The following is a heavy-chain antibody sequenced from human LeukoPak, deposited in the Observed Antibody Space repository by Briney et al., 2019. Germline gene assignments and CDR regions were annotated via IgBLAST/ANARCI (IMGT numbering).Heavy chain of an antibody. J-gene: IGHJ5*02. CDR1: GGSFSGYY. Sequence: SETLSLTCAVYGGSFSGYYWSWIRQPPGKGLEWIGEINHSGSTNYNPSLKSRVTISVDTSKNQFSLKLSSVTAADTAVYYCARRNLGYCSSTSCYKGGWFDPWGQGTLVTVSS. V-gene: IGHV4-34*01. CDR3: ARRNLGYCSSTSCYKGGWFDP. CDR2: INHSGST. D-gene: IGHD2-2*02.